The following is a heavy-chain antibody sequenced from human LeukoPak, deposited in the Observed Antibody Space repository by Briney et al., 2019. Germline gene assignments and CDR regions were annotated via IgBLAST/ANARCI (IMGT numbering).Heavy chain of an antibody. CDR2: IKQDGSEK. CDR1: GFTFSSYW. CDR3: ARGGDYDILTGHIDY. J-gene: IGHJ4*02. Sequence: GGSLRLSCAAPGFTFSSYWMSWVRQTPGKGLERVANIKQDGSEKYYVDSVKGRFTISRDNAKNSLYLQMNSLRAEDTAVYYCARGGDYDILTGHIDYWGQGTLVTVSS. V-gene: IGHV3-7*01. D-gene: IGHD3-9*01.